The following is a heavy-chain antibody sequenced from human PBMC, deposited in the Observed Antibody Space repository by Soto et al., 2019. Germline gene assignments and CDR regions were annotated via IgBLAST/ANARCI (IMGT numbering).Heavy chain of an antibody. Sequence: PGGSLRLSCAASGFTFSSYEMNWVRQAPGKGLEWVSYISSSGSTIYYADSVKGRFTISRDNAKNSLHLQMNSLRAEDTAVYYCVRSPQPMIVVVVTSRYGMDVWGQGTTVTVSS. CDR2: ISSSGSTI. J-gene: IGHJ6*02. CDR1: GFTFSSYE. V-gene: IGHV3-48*03. CDR3: VRSPQPMIVVVVTSRYGMDV. D-gene: IGHD3-22*01.